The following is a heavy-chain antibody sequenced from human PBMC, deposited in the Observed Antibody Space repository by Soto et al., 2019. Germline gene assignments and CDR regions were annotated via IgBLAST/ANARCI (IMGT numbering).Heavy chain of an antibody. Sequence: GGSLRLSCAASGFTFSSYGMHWVRQAPGKGLEWVAVISYDGSNKYYADSVKGRFTISRDNSKNTLYLQMNSLRAEDTAVYYCANINNWGGLGFDIWGQGTMVTVSS. CDR3: ANINNWGGLGFDI. V-gene: IGHV3-30*18. D-gene: IGHD7-27*01. CDR2: ISYDGSNK. CDR1: GFTFSSYG. J-gene: IGHJ3*02.